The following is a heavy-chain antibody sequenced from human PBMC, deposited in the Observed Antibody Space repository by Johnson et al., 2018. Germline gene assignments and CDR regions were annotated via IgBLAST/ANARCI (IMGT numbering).Heavy chain of an antibody. J-gene: IGHJ6*02. CDR1: GFTFSSYW. V-gene: IGHV3-7*01. CDR3: AKDSLRGAVRGEMGGMDV. CDR2: IKQDGSEK. Sequence: VQLVQSGGGVVQPGRSLRLSCAASGFTFSSYWLSWVRQAPGKGLEWVANIKQDGSEKYYADSVKGRFTISRDNSKNTLYLQMNSLRAEDTAVYYWAKDSLRGAVRGEMGGMDVWGQGTTVTVSS. D-gene: IGHD1-26*01.